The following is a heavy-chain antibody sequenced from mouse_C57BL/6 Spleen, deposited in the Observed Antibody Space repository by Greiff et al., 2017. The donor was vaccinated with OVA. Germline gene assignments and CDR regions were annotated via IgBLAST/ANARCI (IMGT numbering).Heavy chain of an antibody. V-gene: IGHV1-19*01. CDR2: INPYNGGT. Sequence: VQLQQSGPVLVKPGASVKMSCKASGYTFTDYYMNWVKQSHGKSLEWIGVINPYNGGTSYNQKFKGKATLTVDKSSSTAYMELNSLTSEDSAVYYCATYGSSPHYAMDYWGQGTSVTVSS. CDR1: GYTFTDYY. CDR3: ATYGSSPHYAMDY. D-gene: IGHD1-1*01. J-gene: IGHJ4*01.